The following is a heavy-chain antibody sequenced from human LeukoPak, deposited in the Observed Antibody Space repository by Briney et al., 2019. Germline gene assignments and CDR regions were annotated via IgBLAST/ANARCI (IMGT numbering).Heavy chain of an antibody. Sequence: AXVKVSCKASGGTFSSYAISWVRQAPGQGLEWMGGFDPEDGETIYAQKFQGRVTMTEDTSTDTAYMELSSLRSEDTAVYYCARSAASRVVVARPLDYWGQGTLVTVSS. CDR2: FDPEDGET. CDR3: ARSAASRVVVARPLDY. CDR1: GGTFSSYA. V-gene: IGHV1-24*01. D-gene: IGHD3-22*01. J-gene: IGHJ4*02.